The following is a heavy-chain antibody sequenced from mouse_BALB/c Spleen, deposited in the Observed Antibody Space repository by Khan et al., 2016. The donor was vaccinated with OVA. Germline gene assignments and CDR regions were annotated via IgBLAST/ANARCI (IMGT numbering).Heavy chain of an antibody. D-gene: IGHD2-1*01. CDR1: GYTFTSYW. CDR3: ARGYFGNYEFVY. V-gene: IGHV1S132*01. CDR2: IFPGTGTT. Sequence: GQRKEAGAEVGKPGASVKLSCKTTGYTFTSYWIQWIEQRPGQGLGWIGQIFPGTGTTYYNENFKGKATLTVDTSSSTAYMQLSSLTSEDSAIYFCARGYFGNYEFVYWGQGTPVTVSP. J-gene: IGHJ3*01.